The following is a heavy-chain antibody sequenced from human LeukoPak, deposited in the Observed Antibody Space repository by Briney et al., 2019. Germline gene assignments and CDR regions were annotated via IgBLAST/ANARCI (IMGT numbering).Heavy chain of an antibody. CDR3: ARGLAAAGTRGPY. CDR2: ISSTGAYI. D-gene: IGHD6-13*01. J-gene: IGHJ4*02. Sequence: GGSLRLSCATSGFIFSSDSMIWVRQAPGKGLEWVSSISSTGAYIYYADSLKGRFTISRDNAKNSLYLQMNSLRADDMAVYYCARGLAAAGTRGPYWGQGTLVTVSS. V-gene: IGHV3-21*01. CDR1: GFIFSSDS.